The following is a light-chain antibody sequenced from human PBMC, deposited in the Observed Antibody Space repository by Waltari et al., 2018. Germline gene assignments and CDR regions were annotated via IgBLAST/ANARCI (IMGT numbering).Light chain of an antibody. V-gene: IGLV2-14*01. CDR2: EVS. J-gene: IGLJ1*01. CDR3: SSYTSSSTPYV. Sequence: QSALTQPASVSGSPGQSITISCTGTSSDVGAYNYVSWYQPPPGKAPKLMIYEVSNRPSGVSNRFSGSKSGNTASLTISGLQAEDEADYYCSSYTSSSTPYVFGTGTKVTVL. CDR1: SSDVGAYNY.